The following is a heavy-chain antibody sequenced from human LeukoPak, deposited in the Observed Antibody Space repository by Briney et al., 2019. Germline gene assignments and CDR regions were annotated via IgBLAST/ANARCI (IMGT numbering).Heavy chain of an antibody. Sequence: SETLSLTCTASGVSVSSSFYYWGWIRQPPGKGLEWIGSMYFSGSTHYNPSLKSRVTISVDTSKNQFSLKLTSVTAADTAVYYCANAASYSVDYWGQGTLVTVSS. V-gene: IGHV4-39*01. CDR3: ANAASYSVDY. D-gene: IGHD1-26*01. CDR2: MYFSGST. CDR1: GVSVSSSFYY. J-gene: IGHJ4*02.